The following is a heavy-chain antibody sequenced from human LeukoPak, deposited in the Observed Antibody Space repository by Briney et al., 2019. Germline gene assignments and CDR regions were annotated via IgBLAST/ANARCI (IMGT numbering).Heavy chain of an antibody. CDR1: GDSISSSNIY. CDR3: ARHPPYGSRSWGAYYFDH. J-gene: IGHJ4*02. V-gene: IGHV4-39*01. D-gene: IGHD3-10*01. Sequence: SETLSLTCTVSGDSISSSNIYWGWIRQPPGKGLECIGSIYYGGSTFYSPSLKSRVTISVDASKNQFSLNLSSVTAADTAVYYCARHPPYGSRSWGAYYFDHWGQGNLVTVSS. CDR2: IYYGGST.